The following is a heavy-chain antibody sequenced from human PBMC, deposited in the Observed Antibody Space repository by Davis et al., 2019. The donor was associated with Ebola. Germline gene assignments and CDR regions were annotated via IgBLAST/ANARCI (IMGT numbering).Heavy chain of an antibody. D-gene: IGHD2-8*01. CDR3: ARSWGAIVLMVYASYYYYGMDV. CDR2: INPNSGGT. V-gene: IGHV1-2*02. Sequence: ASVKVSCKASGYTFTGYYMHWVRQAPGQGLEWMGWINPNSGGTNYAQKFQGRVTMTRDTSISTAYMELSRLRSDDTAVYYCARSWGAIVLMVYASYYYYGMDVWGQGTTVTVSS. J-gene: IGHJ6*02. CDR1: GYTFTGYY.